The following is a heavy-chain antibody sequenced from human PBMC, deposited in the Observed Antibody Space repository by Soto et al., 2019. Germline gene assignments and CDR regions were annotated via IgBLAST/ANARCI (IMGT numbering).Heavy chain of an antibody. CDR1: GGSISSYY. V-gene: IGHV4-59*01. J-gene: IGHJ4*02. Sequence: SETLSLTCTVSGGSISSYYWSWIRQPPGKGLEWIGYFYYSGSTNYNPSLKSRVTISVDTSKNQFSLKLRSVTAADTAVYYCARGFDPGLGNWGQGALVTVSS. CDR2: FYYSGST. CDR3: ARGFDPGLGN. D-gene: IGHD3-10*01.